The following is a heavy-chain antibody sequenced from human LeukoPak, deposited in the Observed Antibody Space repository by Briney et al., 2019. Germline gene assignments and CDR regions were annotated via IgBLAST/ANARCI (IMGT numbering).Heavy chain of an antibody. CDR2: IYYSGST. CDR1: GGSISSSSYY. J-gene: IGHJ4*02. D-gene: IGHD3-9*01. CDR3: ARDPLDILTGYYDY. Sequence: SETLSLTCTVSGGSISSSSYYWGWIRQPPGKGLEWIGSIYYSGSTYYNPSLKSRVTISVDTSKNQFSLKLSSVTAADTAVYYCARDPLDILTGYYDYWGQGTLVTVSS. V-gene: IGHV4-39*07.